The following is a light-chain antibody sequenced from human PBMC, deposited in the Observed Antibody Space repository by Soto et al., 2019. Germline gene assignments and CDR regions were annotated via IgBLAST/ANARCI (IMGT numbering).Light chain of an antibody. Sequence: DIQMTQSPSSLSASVGDRVTITCRTSQSISSYLNWYQQKPGKAPKLLIYAASSLQSGVPSRFSGSGSGTDFTLTISSLQTEDFATYYWQRSYSTPYTFGQGTKLEIK. CDR2: AAS. V-gene: IGKV1-39*01. CDR1: QSISSY. J-gene: IGKJ2*01. CDR3: QRSYSTPYT.